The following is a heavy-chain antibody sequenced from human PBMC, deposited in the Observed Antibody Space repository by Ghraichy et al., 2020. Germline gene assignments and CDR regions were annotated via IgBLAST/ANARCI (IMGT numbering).Heavy chain of an antibody. CDR3: ARGGAARPDY. D-gene: IGHD6-6*01. CDR2: INGDSSTM. J-gene: IGHJ4*02. Sequence: GGSLRLSCTASGFNYRINGMNWVRQAPGKGLEWVSYINGDSSTMDYADSVKGRFTISRDNGRNSLYLQMDSLRAEDMAIYYCARGGAARPDYWGQGTLVIVSS. V-gene: IGHV3-48*01. CDR1: GFNYRING.